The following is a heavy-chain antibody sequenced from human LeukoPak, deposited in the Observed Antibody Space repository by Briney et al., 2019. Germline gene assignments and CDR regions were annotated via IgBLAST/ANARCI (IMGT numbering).Heavy chain of an antibody. CDR1: GFTFRTYN. CDR2: ITSGGTTI. D-gene: IGHD4-17*01. V-gene: IGHV3-48*01. Sequence: GGSLRLSCAASGFTFRTYNMNWVRQAPGKGLEWVSYITSGGTTIYYADSVKARFTISRDNAKNSLYLQMNSLRAEDTAVYYCARDYSTVTTFFDYWGQGTLVTVSS. J-gene: IGHJ4*02. CDR3: ARDYSTVTTFFDY.